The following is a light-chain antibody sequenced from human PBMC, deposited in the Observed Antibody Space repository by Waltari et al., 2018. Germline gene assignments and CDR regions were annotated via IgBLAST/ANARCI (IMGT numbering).Light chain of an antibody. CDR3: AVWDDSLTGQVI. V-gene: IGLV1-47*01. J-gene: IGLJ2*01. CDR2: RNN. CDR1: SSNIGTYY. Sequence: QSVLTQPPSASGTPGQRVTISCSGSSSNIGTYYVYWYHQLPGTAPNLLIYRNNPRPWWVPDRFSGSKSGTSASLAISGIRSEDEADYYCAVWDDSLTGQVIFGGGTKLTVL.